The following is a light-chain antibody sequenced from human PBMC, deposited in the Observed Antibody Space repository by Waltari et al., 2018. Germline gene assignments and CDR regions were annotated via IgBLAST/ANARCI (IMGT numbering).Light chain of an antibody. CDR2: DVT. CDR1: SSDVGGFNY. V-gene: IGLV2-11*01. J-gene: IGLJ3*02. Sequence: QSALTQPRSVSESPGQSVTISCTGTSSDVGGFNYISWYQHHPGKAPNLIIYDVTKRPSGVPDRFSASKSGNTASLTISGLRAEDEADYYCSSYAGTYTGVFGGGTKLTVL. CDR3: SSYAGTYTGV.